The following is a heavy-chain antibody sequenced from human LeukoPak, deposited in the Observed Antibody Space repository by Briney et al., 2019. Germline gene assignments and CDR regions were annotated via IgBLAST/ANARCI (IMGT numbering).Heavy chain of an antibody. D-gene: IGHD6-19*01. V-gene: IGHV4-39*01. CDR2: TSF. Sequence: SETLSLTCTVSGGFITTNDYYWGWIRQPPGRGLEWLGRTSFNNPSFKSRVTISVDTSKNQFSLDLTSVTAADTAVYYCARLCYSTGWWAFDIWGQGTMVTVSS. CDR1: GGFITTNDYY. CDR3: ARLCYSTGWWAFDI. J-gene: IGHJ3*02.